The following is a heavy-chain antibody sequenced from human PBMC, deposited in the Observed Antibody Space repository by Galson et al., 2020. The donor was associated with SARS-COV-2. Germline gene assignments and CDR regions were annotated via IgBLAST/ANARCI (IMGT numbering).Heavy chain of an antibody. D-gene: IGHD1-1*01. CDR3: ARTAYNWNDGNNYYYMDV. Sequence: GGSLRLSCAASGFTVISNYMSWVRQAPGKGLEWVSIIYGGGSTYYADSVKGRFTISRDNSKNTLYLQMNSLRAEDTAVYYCARTAYNWNDGNNYYYMDVWGKGTTVTVSS. CDR2: IYGGGST. J-gene: IGHJ6*03. V-gene: IGHV3-66*01. CDR1: GFTVISNY.